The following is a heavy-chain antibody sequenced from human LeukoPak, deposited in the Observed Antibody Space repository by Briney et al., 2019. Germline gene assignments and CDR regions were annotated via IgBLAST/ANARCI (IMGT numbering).Heavy chain of an antibody. CDR2: IYHSGST. D-gene: IGHD3-3*01. CDR1: GYSISSGYY. J-gene: IGHJ4*02. CDR3: ARKTIFGVVIAPSFDY. Sequence: SETLSLTCTVSGYSISSGYYWGWIRQPPGKGLEWIGSIYHSGSTYYNPSLKSRDTISVDTSKNQFSLKLSSVTAADTAVYYCARKTIFGVVIAPSFDYWGQGTLVTVSS. V-gene: IGHV4-38-2*02.